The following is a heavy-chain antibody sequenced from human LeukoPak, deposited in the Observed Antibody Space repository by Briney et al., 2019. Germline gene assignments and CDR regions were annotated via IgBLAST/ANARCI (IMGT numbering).Heavy chain of an antibody. V-gene: IGHV3-7*03. J-gene: IGHJ3*02. CDR3: ARDRDVKLNDILTGYPDAFDI. CDR1: GFSFNSYW. D-gene: IGHD3-9*01. Sequence: PGGSLRLSCAASGFSFNSYWMAWVRQAPGKGLEWVANIKEDGSEKNYVDSVKGRFTISRDNAKNSLYLQMNSLRAEDTAVYYCARDRDVKLNDILTGYPDAFDIWGQGTMVTVSS. CDR2: IKEDGSEK.